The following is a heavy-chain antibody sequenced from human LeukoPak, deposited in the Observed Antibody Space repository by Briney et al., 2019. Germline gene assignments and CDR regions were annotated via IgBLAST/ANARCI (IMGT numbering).Heavy chain of an antibody. CDR1: GFTVSSNY. CDR2: IYSGGST. D-gene: IGHD3-22*01. Sequence: TGGSLRLSCAASGFTVSSNYMSWVRQAPGKGLERVSVIYSGGSTYYADSVKGRFTISRDNSKNTLYLQMNSLRAEDTAVYYCARDEGANYYDSSWGQGTLVTVSS. CDR3: ARDEGANYYDSS. V-gene: IGHV3-66*01. J-gene: IGHJ4*02.